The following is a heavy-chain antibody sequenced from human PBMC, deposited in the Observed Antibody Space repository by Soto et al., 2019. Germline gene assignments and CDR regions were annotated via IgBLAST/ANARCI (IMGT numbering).Heavy chain of an antibody. Sequence: ASVKVSCKASGYTFTSYGISWVRQAPGQGLEWMGWISAYNGNTNYAQKLQGRVTMTTDTSTSTAYMELRGLRSDDTAVYYCARARVGYSSSWINWFDPWGQGTLVTVSS. CDR1: GYTFTSYG. CDR3: ARARVGYSSSWINWFDP. V-gene: IGHV1-18*01. J-gene: IGHJ5*02. CDR2: ISAYNGNT. D-gene: IGHD6-13*01.